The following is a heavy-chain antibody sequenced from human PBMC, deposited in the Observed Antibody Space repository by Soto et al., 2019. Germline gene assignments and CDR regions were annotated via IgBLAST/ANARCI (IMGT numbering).Heavy chain of an antibody. CDR1: GFTFSSYA. CDR2: ISGSGGST. CDR3: AKDYGKWELLQALDY. V-gene: IGHV3-23*01. Sequence: SGGSLRLSCAASGFTFSSYAMSWVRQAPGKGLEWVSAISGSGGSTYYADSVKGRSTISRDNSKNTLYLQMNSLRAEDTAVYYCAKDYGKWELLQALDYWGQGTLVTVSS. D-gene: IGHD1-26*01. J-gene: IGHJ4*02.